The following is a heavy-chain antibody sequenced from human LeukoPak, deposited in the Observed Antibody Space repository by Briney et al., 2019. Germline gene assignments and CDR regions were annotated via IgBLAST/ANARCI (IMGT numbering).Heavy chain of an antibody. V-gene: IGHV4-34*01. D-gene: IGHD2-2*02. Sequence: SETLSLTCAVYGGSFSGYYWSWIRQPPGKGLEWIGEIHHSGSTNYNPSLKSRVTISVDTSKNQFSLKLSSVTAADTAVYYCARFRGVPAAIFAIWDAFDIWGQGTMVTVSS. J-gene: IGHJ3*02. CDR2: IHHSGST. CDR3: ARFRGVPAAIFAIWDAFDI. CDR1: GGSFSGYY.